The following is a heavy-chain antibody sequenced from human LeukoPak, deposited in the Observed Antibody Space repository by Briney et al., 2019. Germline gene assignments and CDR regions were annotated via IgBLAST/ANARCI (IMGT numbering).Heavy chain of an antibody. CDR2: IGSSGGSR. D-gene: IGHD5-24*01. J-gene: IGHJ3*02. Sequence: RPGGSLRLSCIASGFTFSSYEMDWVRRAPGKGLEWVSYIGSSGGSRYYADAVKGRFTTSRDNAKNSLYLQMNSLRAEDTAVYYCAREDGDAFDIWGQGTKVTVSS. CDR3: AREDGDAFDI. CDR1: GFTFSSYE. V-gene: IGHV3-48*03.